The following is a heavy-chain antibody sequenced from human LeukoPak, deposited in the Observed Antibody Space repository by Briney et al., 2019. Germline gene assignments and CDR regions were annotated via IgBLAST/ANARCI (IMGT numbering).Heavy chain of an antibody. J-gene: IGHJ4*02. Sequence: SETLSLTCAVSGYSISSGYYWGWIRQPPGKGLEWIGSIYHSGGTNYSPSLKSRVTILVDTSKKQFSLKLSSVTATDTAVYYCAREVDGLSRHFDYWGQGTLVTVSS. CDR1: GYSISSGYY. D-gene: IGHD6-19*01. CDR2: IYHSGGT. CDR3: AREVDGLSRHFDY. V-gene: IGHV4-38-2*02.